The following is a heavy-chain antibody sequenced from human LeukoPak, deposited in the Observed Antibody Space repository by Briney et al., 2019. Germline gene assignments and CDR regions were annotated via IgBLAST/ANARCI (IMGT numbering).Heavy chain of an antibody. CDR3: ARDLRWSHYWYFDL. CDR2: IWYDGSNK. D-gene: IGHD2-15*01. Sequence: RGSLRLFCSASGFTFSSYGMHWVRQAPGKGLEWVAVIWYDGSNKYYADSVKGRFTISRDNSKNTLYLQMNSLRAEDTAVYYCARDLRWSHYWYFDLWGRGAMAPDSS. CDR1: GFTFSSYG. J-gene: IGHJ2*01. V-gene: IGHV3-33*08.